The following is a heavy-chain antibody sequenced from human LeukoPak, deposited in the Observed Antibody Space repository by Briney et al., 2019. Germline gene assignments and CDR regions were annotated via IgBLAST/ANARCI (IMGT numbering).Heavy chain of an antibody. CDR1: GFTFSSYG. V-gene: IGHV3-30*02. Sequence: GGSLRLSCAASGFTFSSYGMHWVRQAPGKGLEWVAFIRYDGSNKYYADSVKGRFTISRDNSKNTLYLQMNSLRAEDTAVYYCAKGNWNEGYYYMDVWGKGTTVTISS. CDR2: IRYDGSNK. CDR3: AKGNWNEGYYYMDV. D-gene: IGHD1-20*01. J-gene: IGHJ6*03.